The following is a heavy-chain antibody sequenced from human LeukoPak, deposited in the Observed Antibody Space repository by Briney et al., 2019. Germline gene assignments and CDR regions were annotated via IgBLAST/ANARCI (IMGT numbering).Heavy chain of an antibody. CDR3: AREDKLWLPSTTRGDLYYYYYMDV. CDR1: GYTFTSYD. D-gene: IGHD5-18*01. CDR2: MNPNSGNT. J-gene: IGHJ6*03. V-gene: IGHV1-8*03. Sequence: ASVKVSCKASGYTFTSYDINWVRQATGQGLEWMGWMNPNSGNTGYAQKFQGRVTITRNTSISTAYMELSSLRSEDTAVYYCAREDKLWLPSTTRGDLYYYYYMDVWGKGTTVTVSS.